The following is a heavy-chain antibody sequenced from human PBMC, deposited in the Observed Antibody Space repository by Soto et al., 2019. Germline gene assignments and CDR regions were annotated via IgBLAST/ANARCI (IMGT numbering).Heavy chain of an antibody. CDR2: VVGDGSST. V-gene: IGHV3-74*01. CDR3: VRDGVATIPFDY. D-gene: IGHD5-12*01. Sequence: EVQLGESGGGLVQPGGSLRLSCAASGFSFSGYWMHWVRQAPGQRLVWVSRVVGDGSSTAYADSVKGRFTISRDNAKNTLYLQMNSLRGEDTAVYYCVRDGVATIPFDYWGQGTLVTVSS. CDR1: GFSFSGYW. J-gene: IGHJ4*02.